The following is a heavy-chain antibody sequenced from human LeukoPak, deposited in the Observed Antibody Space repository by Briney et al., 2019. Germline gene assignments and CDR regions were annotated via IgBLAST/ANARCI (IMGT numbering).Heavy chain of an antibody. CDR3: ARDLTGYYGSGSPTDY. CDR1: GGSFSGYY. D-gene: IGHD3-10*01. Sequence: SETLSLTCAVYGGSFSGYYWSWIRQPPGKGLEWIGEINHSGSTNYNPSLKSRVTISVDTSKNQLSLKLSSVTAADTAVYYCARDLTGYYGSGSPTDYWGQGTLVTVSS. J-gene: IGHJ4*02. V-gene: IGHV4-34*01. CDR2: INHSGST.